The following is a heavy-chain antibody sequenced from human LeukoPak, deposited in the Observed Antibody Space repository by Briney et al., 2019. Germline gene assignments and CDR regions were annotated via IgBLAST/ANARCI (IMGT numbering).Heavy chain of an antibody. J-gene: IGHJ4*02. Sequence: GGSLRLSCAASGFTFSSYSMNWVRQAPGKGLEWVSSISSSSSYIYYADSVKGRFTISRDNAKNSPYLQMNSLRAEDTAVYYCARNYDSSGFRFDYWGQGTLVTVSS. V-gene: IGHV3-21*01. D-gene: IGHD3-22*01. CDR2: ISSSSSYI. CDR3: ARNYDSSGFRFDY. CDR1: GFTFSSYS.